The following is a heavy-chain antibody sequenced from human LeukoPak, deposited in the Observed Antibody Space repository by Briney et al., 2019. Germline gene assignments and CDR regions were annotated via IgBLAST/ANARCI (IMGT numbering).Heavy chain of an antibody. V-gene: IGHV3-64D*09. J-gene: IGHJ6*02. CDR3: GRGYSFGPYGMDV. CDR2: ISASGGST. D-gene: IGHD2-15*01. Sequence: GRCRRPSCSAAAFPFSSNSIHCVSQAAGKGLEYVSSISASGGSTYYADSVKGRFTISRDNSKNKLYLQMSSLRAEDTAVYFCGRGYSFGPYGMDVWGQGTTVTVSS. CDR1: AFPFSSNS.